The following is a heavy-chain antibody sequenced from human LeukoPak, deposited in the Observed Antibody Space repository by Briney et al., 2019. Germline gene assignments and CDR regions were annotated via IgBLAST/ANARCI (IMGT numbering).Heavy chain of an antibody. D-gene: IGHD3-3*01. Sequence: PGGSLRLSCAASGFTFSTYTMNWVRQAPGKGLEWVSSISATSSYIYYADSAKGRFTISRDNAKSSLFLQLNSLRAEDTAVYYCARAHVPITIFGVVHYNDYSGQGTLVTVSS. J-gene: IGHJ4*02. V-gene: IGHV3-21*01. CDR1: GFTFSTYT. CDR3: ARAHVPITIFGVVHYNDY. CDR2: ISATSSYI.